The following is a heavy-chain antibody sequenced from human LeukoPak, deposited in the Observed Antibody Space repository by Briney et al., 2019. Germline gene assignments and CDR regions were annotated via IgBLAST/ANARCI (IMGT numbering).Heavy chain of an antibody. Sequence: SETLSLTCTVSGGSISSYYWSWIRQPPGKGLEWIGYIYYSGSTNYNPSLKSRVTISVDTSKNQFSLKLSSVTAADTAVYYCARGRNLYSGYDSPFDYWGQGTLVTVSS. D-gene: IGHD5-12*01. J-gene: IGHJ4*02. CDR1: GGSISSYY. CDR3: ARGRNLYSGYDSPFDY. CDR2: IYYSGST. V-gene: IGHV4-59*12.